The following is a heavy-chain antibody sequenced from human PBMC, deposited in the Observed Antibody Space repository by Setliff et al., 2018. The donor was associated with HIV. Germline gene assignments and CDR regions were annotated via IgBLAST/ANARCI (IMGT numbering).Heavy chain of an antibody. CDR3: ARDQGHGSGRSYYYYYMDV. V-gene: IGHV4-38-2*02. D-gene: IGHD3-10*01. Sequence: SETLSLTCAVSGYSISSGYFWGWIRQPPGKGLEWIGSIYHSGSTYYNPSLKSRVTISVDKSKNHVSLRLSSVTAADTAVYYCARDQGHGSGRSYYYYYMDVWGKGTTVTVSS. J-gene: IGHJ6*03. CDR1: GYSISSGYF. CDR2: IYHSGST.